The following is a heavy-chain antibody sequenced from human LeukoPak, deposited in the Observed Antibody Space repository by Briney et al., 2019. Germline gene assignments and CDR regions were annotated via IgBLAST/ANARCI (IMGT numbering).Heavy chain of an antibody. V-gene: IGHV4-39*01. CDR3: ARGGIISRIVRGGFDS. CDR1: GGSISTNNYH. J-gene: IGHJ5*01. Sequence: SETLSPTCTASGGSISTNNYHWGWIRRAPGKGLEWIGSIYFGGSVNYNPSLKSRVTISMDTSKNQFYLNLSFVTAADTALYYCARGGIISRIVRGGFDSWGQGTLVAVSS. CDR2: IYFGGSV. D-gene: IGHD3-10*02.